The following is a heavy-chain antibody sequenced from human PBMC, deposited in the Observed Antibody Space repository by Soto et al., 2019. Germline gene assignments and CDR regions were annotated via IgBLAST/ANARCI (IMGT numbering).Heavy chain of an antibody. Sequence: ASVKVSCKASGYTFTSYAMHWVRQAPGQRLEWMGWINAGNGNTKYAQKFQGRVTMTTDTSTSTAYMELSSLRSDDTAVYYCARDSPYDSSGYCDYWGQGTLVTVSS. J-gene: IGHJ4*02. CDR2: INAGNGNT. CDR1: GYTFTSYA. V-gene: IGHV1-3*01. D-gene: IGHD3-22*01. CDR3: ARDSPYDSSGYCDY.